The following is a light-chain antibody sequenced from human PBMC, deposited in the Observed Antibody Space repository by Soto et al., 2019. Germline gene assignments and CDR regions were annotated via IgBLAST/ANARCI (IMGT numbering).Light chain of an antibody. CDR2: GAS. Sequence: EPVLTQSPGTLSLSPGERGTLPCKSSQSVSSYSLAWYQKKPGQAPRLLIYGASSRATGIPPRFSGSGSGTDFTLTSSSLEPEDSAVYYCQQRHMWPITFGQGTRLEIK. V-gene: IGKV3D-20*02. J-gene: IGKJ5*01. CDR1: QSVSSYS. CDR3: QQRHMWPIT.